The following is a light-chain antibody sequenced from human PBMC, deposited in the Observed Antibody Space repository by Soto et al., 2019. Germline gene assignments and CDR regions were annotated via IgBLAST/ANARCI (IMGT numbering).Light chain of an antibody. CDR2: NVN. CDR1: SSDVGNYNY. J-gene: IGLJ1*01. V-gene: IGLV2-14*01. Sequence: QSALTQSASVSGSPGQSITISCTGTSSDVGNYNYVSWYQQHPGEVPKLIIFNVNNRPSGVSNRFSGSKSGNTASLTISGVQAEDEADYYCSSFTSSTTYVFGTGTKLTVL. CDR3: SSFTSSTTYV.